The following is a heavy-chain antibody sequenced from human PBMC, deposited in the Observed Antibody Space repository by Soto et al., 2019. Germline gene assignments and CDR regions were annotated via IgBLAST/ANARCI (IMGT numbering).Heavy chain of an antibody. V-gene: IGHV4-34*01. CDR2: INHSGST. CDR1: GGSFSYYY. CDR3: ARGAKQQLIGRFNWFDP. Sequence: QVQLQQWGAGLLKPSETLSLTCAVYGGSFSYYYWSWIRQPPGQGLEWIGEINHSGSTNYNPSLKSRVTMSVDTSNNQFSLNLTSVTAADTAVYYCARGAKQQLIGRFNWFDPWGQGTLVTVSS. J-gene: IGHJ5*02. D-gene: IGHD6-13*01.